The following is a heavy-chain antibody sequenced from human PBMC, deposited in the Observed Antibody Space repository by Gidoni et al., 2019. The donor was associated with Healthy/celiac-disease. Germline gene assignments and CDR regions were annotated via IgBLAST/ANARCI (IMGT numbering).Heavy chain of an antibody. Sequence: QVQLVQSGAEVKKPGSSVKVSCKASGGTFSSYATSWVRQAPGQGLEWMGGIIPIFGTANYAQKFQGRVTITADESTSTAYTELSSLRSEDTAVYYCARTPYSYGYGPAIGGDYWFDPWGQGTLVTVSS. D-gene: IGHD5-18*01. CDR1: GGTFSSYA. J-gene: IGHJ5*02. CDR2: IIPIFGTA. V-gene: IGHV1-69*01. CDR3: ARTPYSYGYGPAIGGDYWFDP.